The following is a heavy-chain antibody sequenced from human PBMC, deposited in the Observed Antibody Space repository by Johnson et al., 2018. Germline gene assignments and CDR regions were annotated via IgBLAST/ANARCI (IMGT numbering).Heavy chain of an antibody. V-gene: IGHV1-3*01. CDR1: GYTFTAFN. D-gene: IGHD2-15*01. CDR3: VRSDCSGECDLLQH. Sequence: QVQLVQSGAEVQKPGASVTVSCKASGYTFTAFNMHWVRQAPGQRLEWMGWINAASCNTRYSPKFQGRLTITTDTSAFTGYMELSSLRSEDAAIYYCVRSDCSGECDLLQHWGQGTPITVYS. J-gene: IGHJ1*01. CDR2: INAASCNT.